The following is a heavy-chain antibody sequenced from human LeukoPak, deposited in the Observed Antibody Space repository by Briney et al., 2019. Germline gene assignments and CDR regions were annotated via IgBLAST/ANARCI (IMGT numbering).Heavy chain of an antibody. CDR1: GGSISSSSYY. CDR2: IYYSGST. Sequence: SETLSLTCTVSGGSISSSSYYWGWIRQPPGKGLEWIGSIYYSGSTYYNPSLKSRVTISVDTSKNQFSLKLSSVTAADTAVYYCARLPRGGYCSSTSCYKYYYYMDVWGKGTTVTVSS. CDR3: ARLPRGGYCSSTSCYKYYYYMDV. J-gene: IGHJ6*03. D-gene: IGHD2-2*02. V-gene: IGHV4-39*01.